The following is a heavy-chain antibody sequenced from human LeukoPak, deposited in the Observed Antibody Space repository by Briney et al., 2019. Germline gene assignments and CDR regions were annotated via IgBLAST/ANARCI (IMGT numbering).Heavy chain of an antibody. CDR1: GFTFRSYN. J-gene: IGHJ4*02. D-gene: IGHD3-22*01. Sequence: GGSLRLSCVASGFTFRSYNMRWVRQAPGKGLEWVSAISDSGDRTDYADSVKGRFTISRDKAKNSLYLQMNTLRAEDTAVYYCARERRYYYDTGGYYDYWGQGTLVTVSS. V-gene: IGHV3-23*01. CDR3: ARERRYYYDTGGYYDY. CDR2: ISDSGDRT.